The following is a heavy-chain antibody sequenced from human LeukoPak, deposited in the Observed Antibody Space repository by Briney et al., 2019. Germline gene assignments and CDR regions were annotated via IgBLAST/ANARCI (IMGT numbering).Heavy chain of an antibody. J-gene: IGHJ3*02. CDR1: GYALTELS. Sequence: ASVKVSCKVSGYALTELSMHWVRQAPGKGLEWMGGFDPEDGETIYAQKFQGRVTMTEDTSTDTAYMELSSLRSEDTAVYYCATSQLWNDPLDIWGQGTMVTVSS. CDR2: FDPEDGET. V-gene: IGHV1-24*01. D-gene: IGHD1-1*01. CDR3: ATSQLWNDPLDI.